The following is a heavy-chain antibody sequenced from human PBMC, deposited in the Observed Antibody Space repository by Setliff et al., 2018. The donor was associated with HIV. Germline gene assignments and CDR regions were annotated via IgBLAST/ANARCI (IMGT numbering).Heavy chain of an antibody. CDR2: VNRDGSST. V-gene: IGHV3-74*01. D-gene: IGHD2-15*01. Sequence: GGSLRLSCAASGFTFDRFWMHWVRQAPGKGLVWVSRVNRDGSSTTYADSVKDLFTISRDNAKNTLYLQMNSLRPEDTAVYYCATLWMRGGYFDTWGQGTLVTVSS. CDR3: ATLWMRGGYFDT. CDR1: GFTFDRFW. J-gene: IGHJ4*02.